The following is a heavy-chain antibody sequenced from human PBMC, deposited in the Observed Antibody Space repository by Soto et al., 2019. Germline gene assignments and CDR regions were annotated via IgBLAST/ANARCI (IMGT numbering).Heavy chain of an antibody. Sequence: GLDLEWLAIIHWDDDKRYYPSLKSRVTIAKDTSKNQVVLTMTNMDPADTATYYCAHGSFFRGAHFDYWGQGLLVAVSS. CDR3: AHGSFFRGAHFDY. CDR2: IHWDDDK. D-gene: IGHD3-10*01. J-gene: IGHJ4*02. V-gene: IGHV2-5*02.